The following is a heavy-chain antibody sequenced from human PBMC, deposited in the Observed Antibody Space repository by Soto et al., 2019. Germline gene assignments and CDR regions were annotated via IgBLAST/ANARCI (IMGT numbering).Heavy chain of an antibody. J-gene: IGHJ4*02. CDR3: ASIRFDY. Sequence: QVQLVESGGGVVQPGRSLRLSCAASGFTFSSYAMHWVRQAPGKGLEWVAVISYDGSNKYYADSVKGRFTISRDNSKNTLYLQMYSLRAEDTAVYYCASIRFDYWGQGTLVTVSS. CDR2: ISYDGSNK. V-gene: IGHV3-30-3*01. CDR1: GFTFSSYA.